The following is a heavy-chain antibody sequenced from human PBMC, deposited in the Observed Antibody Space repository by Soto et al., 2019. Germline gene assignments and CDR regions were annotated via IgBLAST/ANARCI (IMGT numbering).Heavy chain of an antibody. D-gene: IGHD3-10*01. CDR1: GGTFSSYT. Sequence: QVQLVQSGAEVKKPGSSVKVSCKASGGTFSSYTISWVRQAPGQGLEWMGRIIPILGIANYAQKFQGRITITADKSTSTAYIELSSLRSEDTAVYYCAPRGDGYKDYWGQGTLVTVSS. J-gene: IGHJ4*02. CDR2: IIPILGIA. CDR3: APRGDGYKDY. V-gene: IGHV1-69*02.